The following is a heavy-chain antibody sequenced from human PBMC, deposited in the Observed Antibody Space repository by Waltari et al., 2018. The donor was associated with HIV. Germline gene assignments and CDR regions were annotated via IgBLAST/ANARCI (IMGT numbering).Heavy chain of an antibody. J-gene: IGHJ4*02. Sequence: QLQLQESGPGLVKPSETLSLTCTVSGGSISSSSYYWGWIRQPPGKGVEWIGNIYYSGSTDSNPSLKSRVTISVDTSKNQFSLKLSSVTAADTAVYYCARLRGSVAGLPGGFYFDYWGQGTLATVSS. V-gene: IGHV4-39*01. CDR1: GGSISSSSYY. D-gene: IGHD6-19*01. CDR2: IYYSGST. CDR3: ARLRGSVAGLPGGFYFDY.